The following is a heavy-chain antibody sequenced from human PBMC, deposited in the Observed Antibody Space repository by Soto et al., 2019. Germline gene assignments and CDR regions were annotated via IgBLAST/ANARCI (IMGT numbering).Heavy chain of an antibody. CDR2: INHSGFT. Sequence: SETLSLTCAVSGGSLRCHYWSWIRQSPEKGLEWIGEINHSGFTNYNPTLKSRVTISRDASKNQFSLRLSSMTAADSAVYFCARAAVKLGATLFDSWGQGTLVTVSS. V-gene: IGHV4-34*01. CDR1: GGSLRCHY. CDR3: ARAAVKLGATLFDS. J-gene: IGHJ4*02. D-gene: IGHD1-26*01.